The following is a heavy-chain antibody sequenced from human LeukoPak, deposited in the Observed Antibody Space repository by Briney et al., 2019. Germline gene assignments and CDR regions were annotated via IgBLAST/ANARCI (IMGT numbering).Heavy chain of an antibody. CDR2: ITPIFKTP. CDR1: GDTFSTYA. V-gene: IGHV1-69*05. J-gene: IGHJ4*02. CDR3: ARVGYYPGSVSPNYYFDY. Sequence: SVKVSCKASGDTFSTYAINWVRQAPGQGLEWMGRITPIFKTPIYAQRFQGRVTITMDDSTSTAYVELSSLISEDTAVYFCARVGYYPGSVSPNYYFDYWGQGTPVTVSS. D-gene: IGHD3-10*01.